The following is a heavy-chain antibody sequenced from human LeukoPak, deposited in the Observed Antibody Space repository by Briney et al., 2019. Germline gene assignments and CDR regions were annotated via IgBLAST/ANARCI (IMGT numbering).Heavy chain of an antibody. V-gene: IGHV3-30-3*01. CDR2: ISYDGSNK. CDR3: ARDRVGATDYFDY. CDR1: GFTFSSYA. J-gene: IGHJ4*01. D-gene: IGHD1-26*01. Sequence: GGSLRLSCAASGFTFSSYAMHWVRQAPGKGLEWVAVISYDGSNKYYADSVKGRFTISRDNSKNTLYLQMNSLKAEDTAVYYCARDRVGATDYFDYWGQGTLVTVSS.